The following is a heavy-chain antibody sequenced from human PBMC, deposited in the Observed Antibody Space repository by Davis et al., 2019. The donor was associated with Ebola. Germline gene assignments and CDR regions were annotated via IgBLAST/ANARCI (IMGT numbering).Heavy chain of an antibody. CDR3: ALLGYTFLAY. V-gene: IGHV3-15*01. Sequence: PGGSLRLSCTASGFTVTYAWMGWVRQAPGKGLEWVGRSKTKIDGGTTDYAAPVKGRFTISRDDSKNTLYLQMDSLKTEDTAVYYCALLGYTFLAYWGQGTLVTASS. CDR1: GFTVTYAW. J-gene: IGHJ4*02. D-gene: IGHD2-15*01. CDR2: SKTKIDGGTT.